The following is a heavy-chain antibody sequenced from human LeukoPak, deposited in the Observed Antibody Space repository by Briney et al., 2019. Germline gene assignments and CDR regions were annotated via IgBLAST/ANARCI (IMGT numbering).Heavy chain of an antibody. J-gene: IGHJ3*02. V-gene: IGHV3-48*02. CDR2: IGTSRGTI. CDR1: GFTFSNYG. CDR3: ARDDGYAFDI. Sequence: PGRSLRLSCAASGFTFSNYGMHWVRQAPGKGLEWVSYIGTSRGTISYADSVKGRFVNSGDNAKSSLYLQMNSLRDEDTAVYYCARDDGYAFDIWGQGTMVTVSS.